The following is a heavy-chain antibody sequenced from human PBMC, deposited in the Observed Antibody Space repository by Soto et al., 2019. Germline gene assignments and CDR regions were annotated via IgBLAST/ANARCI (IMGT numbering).Heavy chain of an antibody. CDR2: ISSSSSYI. CDR1: GFTFSSYS. Sequence: GGSLRLSCAASGFTFSSYSMNWVRQAPGKGLEWVSSISSSSSYIYYPDSVKGRFTISRDNAKNSLYLQMNSLRAEDTAVYYCASDRPSGYDYSDYWGQGTLVTVSS. V-gene: IGHV3-21*01. CDR3: ASDRPSGYDYSDY. J-gene: IGHJ4*02. D-gene: IGHD5-12*01.